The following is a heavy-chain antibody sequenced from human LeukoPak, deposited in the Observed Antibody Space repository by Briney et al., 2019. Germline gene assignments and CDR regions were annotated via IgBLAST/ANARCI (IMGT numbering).Heavy chain of an antibody. V-gene: IGHV4-34*01. CDR2: INHSGST. J-gene: IGHJ6*02. CDR3: ARGDTVTTHYYGMDV. CDR1: GGSFSGYY. Sequence: SETLSLTCAVYGGSFSGYYWSWIRQPPGKGLEWIGEINHSGSTNYNPSLKSRVTISVDTSKNQFSLELSSVTAADTAVYYCARGDTVTTHYYGMDVWGQGTTVTVSS. D-gene: IGHD4-17*01.